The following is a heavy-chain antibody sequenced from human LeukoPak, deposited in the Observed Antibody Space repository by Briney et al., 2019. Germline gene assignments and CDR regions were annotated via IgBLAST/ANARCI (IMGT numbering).Heavy chain of an antibody. D-gene: IGHD4-23*01. CDR1: GITFNNFA. Sequence: GSLRLSCAASGITFNNFALSWVRQAPEKGLELVATIIGRGGSSSHAASVKGRFTISRDNSNNTLYLHMSSLRADDTAVYYCAKHPGPYGGNPFNSWGLGMLVTVSS. V-gene: IGHV3-23*01. CDR3: AKHPGPYGGNPFNS. J-gene: IGHJ4*02. CDR2: IIGRGGSS.